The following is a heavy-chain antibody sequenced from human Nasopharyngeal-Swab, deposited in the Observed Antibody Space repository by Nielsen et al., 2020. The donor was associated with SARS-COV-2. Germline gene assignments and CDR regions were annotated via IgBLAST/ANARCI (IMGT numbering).Heavy chain of an antibody. CDR3: AKDAGGMDV. CDR2: ISRSGAGT. V-gene: IGHV3-23*01. J-gene: IGHJ6*02. CDR1: GFAFSNYW. Sequence: GESLKISCEVSGFAFSNYWMHWVRQAPGKGLEWVSAISRSGAGTWYADSVKGRFTISRDNSKNTLYLQMNSLRAEDTAVYYCAKDAGGMDVWGQGTTVTVSS.